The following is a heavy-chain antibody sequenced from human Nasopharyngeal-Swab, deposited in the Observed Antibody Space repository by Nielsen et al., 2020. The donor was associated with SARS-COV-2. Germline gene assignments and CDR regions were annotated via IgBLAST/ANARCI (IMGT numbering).Heavy chain of an antibody. V-gene: IGHV1-24*01. Sequence: ASVKVSCKVSGYTLTELSMHWVRQAPGKGLEWMGGFDPDDGETIYAQKFQGRVTMTEDTSTDTAYMELSSLRSEDTAVYYCATSNVVVPVSWFDPWGQGTLVTVSS. CDR3: ATSNVVVPVSWFDP. D-gene: IGHD2-2*01. CDR1: GYTLTELS. J-gene: IGHJ5*02. CDR2: FDPDDGET.